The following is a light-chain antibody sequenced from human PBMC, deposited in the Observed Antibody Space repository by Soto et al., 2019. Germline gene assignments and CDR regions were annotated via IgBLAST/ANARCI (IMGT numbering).Light chain of an antibody. J-gene: IGLJ3*02. CDR3: LLFYSGARV. CDR2: DAS. V-gene: IGLV7-46*01. Sequence: QTVVTQEPSMTVSPGGTVTLTCGSSTGAVTSGHFPYWFQQKPGQAPRTLIYDASDKHSSTPARFSGSLVGGKAALTLSGPQPDDEAEYYCLLFYSGARVFGGGTEVTVL. CDR1: TGAVTSGHF.